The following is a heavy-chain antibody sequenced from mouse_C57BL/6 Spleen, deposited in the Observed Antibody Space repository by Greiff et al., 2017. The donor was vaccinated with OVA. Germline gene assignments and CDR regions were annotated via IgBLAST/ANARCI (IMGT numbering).Heavy chain of an antibody. Sequence: VQLQQSGPELVKPGASVKISCKASGYAFSSSWMNWVKQRPGKGLEWIGRIYPGDGDTNYNGKFKGKATLTADKSSSTAYMQLSSLTSEDSAVYVCERGGRVRQGDYFDYWGQGTALTVSS. V-gene: IGHV1-82*01. CDR1: GYAFSSSW. CDR2: IYPGDGDT. D-gene: IGHD2-14*01. CDR3: ERGGRVRQGDYFDY. J-gene: IGHJ2*01.